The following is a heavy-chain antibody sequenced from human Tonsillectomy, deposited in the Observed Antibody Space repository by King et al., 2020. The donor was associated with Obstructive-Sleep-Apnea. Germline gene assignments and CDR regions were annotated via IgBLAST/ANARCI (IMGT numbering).Heavy chain of an antibody. V-gene: IGHV4-4*07. J-gene: IGHJ3*02. CDR2: MYTSGST. Sequence: VQLQESGPGLVKPSETLSLTCTVSGASISSYCWSWIRQSSGKGLEWIGRMYTSGSTNYNPSLKIRVNMSGDTAKNQFSLKLNSVTAADTAVYYCARGTAIVGATSRAFDIWGQGTKVTVSS. D-gene: IGHD1-26*01. CDR3: ARGTAIVGATSRAFDI. CDR1: GASISSYC.